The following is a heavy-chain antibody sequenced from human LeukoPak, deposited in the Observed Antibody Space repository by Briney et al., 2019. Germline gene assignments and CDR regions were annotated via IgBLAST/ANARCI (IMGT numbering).Heavy chain of an antibody. CDR2: IYYSGST. D-gene: IGHD2-21*02. J-gene: IGHJ4*02. Sequence: PSETLSLTCTVSGGSISSSSYYWGWIRQPPGKGLVWVGSIYYSGSTYYNPSLKSRVTISVDTSKNQFSLKLSSVTAADTAVYYCARHLAYCGGDCYSDLDYWGQGTLVTVSS. V-gene: IGHV4-39*01. CDR1: GGSISSSSYY. CDR3: ARHLAYCGGDCYSDLDY.